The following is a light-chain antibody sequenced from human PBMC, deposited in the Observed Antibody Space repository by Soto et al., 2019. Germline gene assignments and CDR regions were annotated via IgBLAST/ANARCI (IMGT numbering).Light chain of an antibody. CDR3: QQRTDWPIT. CDR2: DVF. CDR1: QFVSSR. Sequence: IVLTQSPGTLSLSPGERATLSCRASQFVSSRLAWYQQRPGQVPRLLIYDVFNRAAGIPARFSGSGSGTDFTLTISSLEPEDFAVYYCQQRTDWPITFGQGTRLEIK. V-gene: IGKV3-11*01. J-gene: IGKJ5*01.